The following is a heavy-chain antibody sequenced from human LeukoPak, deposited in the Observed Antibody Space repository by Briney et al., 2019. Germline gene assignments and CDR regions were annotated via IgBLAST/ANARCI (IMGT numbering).Heavy chain of an antibody. CDR2: IYTSGST. CDR1: GGSISSYY. J-gene: IGHJ5*02. Sequence: SETLSLTCAVSGGSISSYYWSWIRQPPGKGLEWIGRIYTSGSTNYNPSLKSRVTMSVDTSKNQFYLKLSSLTAADTAVYYCAREKRLDGVREEGAWFDPWGQRTLVTVSS. D-gene: IGHD3/OR15-3a*01. V-gene: IGHV4-4*07. CDR3: AREKRLDGVREEGAWFDP.